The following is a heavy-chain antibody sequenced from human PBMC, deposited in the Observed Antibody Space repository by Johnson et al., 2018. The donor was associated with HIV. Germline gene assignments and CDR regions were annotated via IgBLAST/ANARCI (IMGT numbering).Heavy chain of an antibody. Sequence: VQLVESGGGLVKPGGSLRLSCAASGFTFSNAWMSWVRQAPGKGLEWVGRIKSKTDGGTTDYAAPVKGRFTISRDDSKTTLYLQMNSLRTEDTAVYYCTTVSPSGYTNSYAFDVWGQGTMVTVSS. CDR3: TTVSPSGYTNSYAFDV. D-gene: IGHD6-6*01. V-gene: IGHV3-15*01. CDR1: GFTFSNAW. J-gene: IGHJ3*01. CDR2: IKSKTDGGTT.